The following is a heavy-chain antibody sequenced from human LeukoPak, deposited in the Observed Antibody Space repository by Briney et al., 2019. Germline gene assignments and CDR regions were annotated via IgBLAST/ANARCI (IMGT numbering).Heavy chain of an antibody. CDR2: IYYSGYT. V-gene: IGHV4-39*07. D-gene: IGHD6-6*01. J-gene: IGHJ5*02. CDR1: GGSISSYY. Sequence: SETLSLTCTVSGGSISSYYWGWIRQPPGKGLEWIGSIYYSGYTYYSPSLKSRVTISVDTSKNQFSLKLTSVTAADTAVYYCARVTSSSSSLNWFDPWGQGTLVTVSS. CDR3: ARVTSSSSSLNWFDP.